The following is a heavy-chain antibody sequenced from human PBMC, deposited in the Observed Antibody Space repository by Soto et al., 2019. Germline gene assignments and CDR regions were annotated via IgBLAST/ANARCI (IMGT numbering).Heavy chain of an antibody. Sequence: SVKVSCKASGGTFSSYAISWVRQAPGQGLEWMGGIIPIFGTANYAQKYQGRVTITADESTSTAYMELSSLRSEDTAVYYFARDPESIADPRYYYYYGMDVWGQGTTVTVSS. CDR3: ARDPESIADPRYYYYYGMDV. J-gene: IGHJ6*02. V-gene: IGHV1-69*13. D-gene: IGHD6-6*01. CDR1: GGTFSSYA. CDR2: IIPIFGTA.